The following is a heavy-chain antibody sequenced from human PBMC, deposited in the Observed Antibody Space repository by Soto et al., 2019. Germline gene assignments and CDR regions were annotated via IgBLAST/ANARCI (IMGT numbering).Heavy chain of an antibody. CDR3: AVYYYDSSGYYYAY. V-gene: IGHV1-18*01. J-gene: IGHJ4*02. D-gene: IGHD3-22*01. CDR1: GYTFTIYR. CDR2: ISAYNGNT. Sequence: APVNVSCKASGYTFTIYRISWVSQTTGQGLEWMGWISAYNGNTNYAQKLQGRVTMTTDTSTSTAYMELRSLRSDDTAVYYCAVYYYDSSGYYYAYWGQGTLVTVSS.